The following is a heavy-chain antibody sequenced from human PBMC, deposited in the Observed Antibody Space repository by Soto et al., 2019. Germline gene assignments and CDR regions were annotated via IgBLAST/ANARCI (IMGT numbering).Heavy chain of an antibody. D-gene: IGHD2-15*01. V-gene: IGHV3-23*01. CDR2: ISGSGGTT. CDR3: AKGYRYCSGGTCYHNYFDY. CDR1: GFTFSTYA. J-gene: IGHJ4*02. Sequence: PGGSLRLSCATSGFTFSTYAISWVRQAPGKGLEWVSAISGSGGTTYYADSVKGRFTISRDNSKNTLHLQMNSLRAEDTAVYYCAKGYRYCSGGTCYHNYFDYWGQGTLVTVSS.